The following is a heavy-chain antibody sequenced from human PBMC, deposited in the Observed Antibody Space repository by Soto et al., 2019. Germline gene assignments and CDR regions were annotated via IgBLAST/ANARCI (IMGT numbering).Heavy chain of an antibody. Sequence: SETLSLTCTVSGGSISSYYWSWIRQPAGKGLEWIGRIYTSGSTKYNPSLKRRGTMSVDTSKNQMSLKLRSVTAADTAVYYCWRDNGDIDSWGQGTLVTVSS. CDR1: GGSISSYY. D-gene: IGHD2-8*01. J-gene: IGHJ5*01. CDR3: WRDNGDIDS. V-gene: IGHV4-4*07. CDR2: IYTSGST.